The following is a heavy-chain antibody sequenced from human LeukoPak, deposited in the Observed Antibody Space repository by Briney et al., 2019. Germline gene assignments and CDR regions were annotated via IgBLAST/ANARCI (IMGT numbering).Heavy chain of an antibody. CDR2: ISGSGGST. D-gene: IGHD3-10*01. Sequence: GGSLRLSCAASGFTFSSYAMSWVRQAPGKGLEWVSAISGSGGSTYYADSVKGRFTISRDNSKNTLYLQMNSLRAEDTAVYYCASKWFGELLSDYWGQGTLVTVSS. CDR3: ASKWFGELLSDY. J-gene: IGHJ4*02. V-gene: IGHV3-23*01. CDR1: GFTFSSYA.